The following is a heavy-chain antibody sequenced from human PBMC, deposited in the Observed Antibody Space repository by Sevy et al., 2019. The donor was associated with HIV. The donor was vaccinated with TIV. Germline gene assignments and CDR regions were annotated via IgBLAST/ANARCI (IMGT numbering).Heavy chain of an antibody. CDR2: TRYDGSTK. D-gene: IGHD6-6*01. J-gene: IGHJ4*02. V-gene: IGHV3-30*02. CDR3: AKDLTERYSTSSGDFDY. Sequence: GGSLRLSCAASGFTFNVYGMHWVRQAPGKGLQWVAFTRYDGSTKYYADSVKGRFTISRDNSKNTLYRQMNSLRVEDTAMYYCAKDLTERYSTSSGDFDYWGQGSLVTVSS. CDR1: GFTFNVYG.